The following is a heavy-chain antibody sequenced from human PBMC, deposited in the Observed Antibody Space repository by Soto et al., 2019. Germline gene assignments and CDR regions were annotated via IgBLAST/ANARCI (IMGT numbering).Heavy chain of an antibody. J-gene: IGHJ4*02. CDR2: ISGSGDNT. CDR1: GFTFSNYV. D-gene: IGHD3-10*01. Sequence: PGGSLRLSCAASGFTFSNYVMNWVRQAPGKGLEWVSGISGSGDNTYYTDSVKGRFTISRDNFKNTMYLQMNSLRAEDTAVYYCAKRPNYNSGSHFDYWGQGTLVTVSS. CDR3: AKRPNYNSGSHFDY. V-gene: IGHV3-23*01.